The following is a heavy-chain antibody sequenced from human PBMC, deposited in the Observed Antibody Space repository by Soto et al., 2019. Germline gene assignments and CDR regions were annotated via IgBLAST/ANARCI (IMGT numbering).Heavy chain of an antibody. CDR1: GFTFATYA. CDR2: ISSSSSSI. J-gene: IGHJ3*02. V-gene: IGHV3-48*02. D-gene: IGHD3-3*01. Sequence: PGGSLRLSCAASGFTFATYAMSWVRQAPGKGLEWVSGISSSSSSIYYADSVKGRFTISRDNAKNSLYLQMNSLRDEDTAVYYCAREIDYDFWSGYYRAFSAFDIWGQGTMVTVSS. CDR3: AREIDYDFWSGYYRAFSAFDI.